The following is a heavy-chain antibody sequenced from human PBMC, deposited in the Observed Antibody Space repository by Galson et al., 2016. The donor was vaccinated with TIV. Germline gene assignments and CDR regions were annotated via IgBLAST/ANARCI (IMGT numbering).Heavy chain of an antibody. V-gene: IGHV4-38-2*01. CDR2: IYHSGST. J-gene: IGHJ4*02. CDR1: GYSISSGYY. Sequence: SETLSLTCAVSGYSISSGYYWGWIRQPPGKGLECVGSIYHSGSTYYNPSLKSRVTISVDSSKNEFSLRLSSVTAADTAVYYCVGQLWLRSYFGNWGQGTLVTVSS. CDR3: VGQLWLRSYFGN. D-gene: IGHD5-18*01.